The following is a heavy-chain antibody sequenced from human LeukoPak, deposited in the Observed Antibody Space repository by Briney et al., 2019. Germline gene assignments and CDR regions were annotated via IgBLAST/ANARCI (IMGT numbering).Heavy chain of an antibody. CDR3: ARGVVVPAAKTNWFDP. J-gene: IGHJ5*02. CDR1: GGSISSSNW. CDR2: IYHSGST. Sequence: PSGTLSLTCAVSGGSISSSNWWSWVRQPPGKGLEWIGEIYHSGSTNYSPSLKSRVTISVDKSKNQFSLKLRSVTAADTAVYYCARGVVVPAAKTNWFDPWGQGTLVTVSS. D-gene: IGHD2-2*01. V-gene: IGHV4-4*02.